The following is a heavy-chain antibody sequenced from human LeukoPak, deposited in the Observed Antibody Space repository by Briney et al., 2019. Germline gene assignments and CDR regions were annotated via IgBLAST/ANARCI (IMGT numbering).Heavy chain of an antibody. CDR3: AREDVVVVAAIGAFDI. D-gene: IGHD2-15*01. CDR1: GFTFSSYS. V-gene: IGHV3-21*01. CDR2: ISSSSYI. J-gene: IGHJ3*02. Sequence: GGSLRLSCAASGFTFSSYSMNWVRQAPGKGLEWVSSISSSSYIYYADSVKGRFTISRDNAKNSLYLQMNSLRAEDTAVYYCAREDVVVVAAIGAFDIWGQGTMVTVSS.